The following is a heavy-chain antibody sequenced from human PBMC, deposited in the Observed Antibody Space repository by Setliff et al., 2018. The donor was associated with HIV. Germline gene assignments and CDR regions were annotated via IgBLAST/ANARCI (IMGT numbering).Heavy chain of an antibody. CDR3: ARGPRPVDVDYYYMDV. V-gene: IGHV4-59*08. Sequence: SETLSLTCTVSGGSISSYYWSWIRQSPGRGLEWIAYISYSGSANYNPSLKSRVTISVDTSENKFSLKLTSVTAADTAVYYCARGPRPVDVDYYYMDVWGKGTTVTVSS. CDR2: ISYSGSA. CDR1: GGSISSYY. J-gene: IGHJ6*03.